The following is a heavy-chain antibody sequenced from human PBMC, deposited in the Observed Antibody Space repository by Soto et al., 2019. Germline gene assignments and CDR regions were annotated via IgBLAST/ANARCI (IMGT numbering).Heavy chain of an antibody. D-gene: IGHD1-26*01. CDR1: GFTFSTYA. CDR3: AKERGGIVGATDY. Sequence: GGSLRLSCAASGFTFSTYAMSWVRQAPGKGLEWVSGISGSGGSTYYADSVKGRFTISRGNSKNTLYLQLNSLRVEDTAAYYCAKERGGIVGATDYWGQGTLVTVSS. V-gene: IGHV3-23*01. J-gene: IGHJ4*02. CDR2: ISGSGGST.